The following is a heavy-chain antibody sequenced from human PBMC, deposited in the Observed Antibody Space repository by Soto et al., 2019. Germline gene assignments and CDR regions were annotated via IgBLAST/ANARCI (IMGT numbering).Heavy chain of an antibody. CDR2: INPNSGGT. J-gene: IGHJ6*02. CDR3: ARGLYCSGGSCYTPTPGYYGMDV. CDR1: GYTFTGYY. V-gene: IGHV1-2*04. Sequence: ASVKVSCKASGYTFTGYYMHWVRQAPGQGLEWMGWINPNSGGTNYAQKFQGWVTMTRDTSISTAYMELSRLRSDDTAVYYCARGLYCSGGSCYTPTPGYYGMDVWGQGTTVTV. D-gene: IGHD2-15*01.